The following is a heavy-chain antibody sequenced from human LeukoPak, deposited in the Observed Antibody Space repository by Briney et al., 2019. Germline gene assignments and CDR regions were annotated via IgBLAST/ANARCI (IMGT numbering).Heavy chain of an antibody. CDR1: GYTFTSYG. D-gene: IGHD3-3*01. CDR3: AKDSDAYYDFWSGYIARSPNNWFDP. V-gene: IGHV1-18*01. Sequence: ASVKVSCKASGYTFTSYGISWVRQAPGQGLEWMGWISAYNGNTNYAQKLQGRVTMTTDTSTSTAYMELRSLRSDDTAVYYCAKDSDAYYDFWSGYIARSPNNWFDPWGQGTLVTVSS. J-gene: IGHJ5*02. CDR2: ISAYNGNT.